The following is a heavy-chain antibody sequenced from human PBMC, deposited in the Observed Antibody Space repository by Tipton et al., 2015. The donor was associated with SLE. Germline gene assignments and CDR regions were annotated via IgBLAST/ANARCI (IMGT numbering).Heavy chain of an antibody. CDR2: INHSGSI. V-gene: IGHV4-34*01. CDR1: GGSFSGYY. D-gene: IGHD6-19*01. J-gene: IGHJ3*02. Sequence: TLSLTCAVYGGSFSGYYWSWIRQPPGKGLEWIGEINHSGSINYNPPLKSRVTISVDTSKNQFSLKLSSVTAADTAVYYCARGGGSGWYNAFDIWGQGTMVTVSS. CDR3: ARGGGSGWYNAFDI.